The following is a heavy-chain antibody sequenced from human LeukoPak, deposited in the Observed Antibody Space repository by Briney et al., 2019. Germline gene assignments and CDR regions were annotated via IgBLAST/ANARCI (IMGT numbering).Heavy chain of an antibody. Sequence: SETLSLTCAVYGGSFSGYYWSWIRQPPGKGLEWIGEINHSGSTNYNPSLKSRVTISVDTSQNQFSLKLSSVTAADTAVYYGARAVVVVAATGGGNWFDPWGQGTLVTVSS. CDR1: GGSFSGYY. CDR2: INHSGST. CDR3: ARAVVVVAATGGGNWFDP. D-gene: IGHD2-15*01. V-gene: IGHV4-34*01. J-gene: IGHJ5*02.